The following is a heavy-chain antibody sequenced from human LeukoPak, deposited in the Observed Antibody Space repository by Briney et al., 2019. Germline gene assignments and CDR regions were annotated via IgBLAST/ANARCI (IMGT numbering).Heavy chain of an antibody. CDR3: ARDRVTMVRSRTYYYYYYMDV. CDR2: IKQDGSEK. V-gene: IGHV3-7*01. Sequence: PGGSLRLSCAASGFTFSSYWMSWVRQAPGKGLEWVANIKQDGSEKYYVDSVKGRFTISGDNAKNSLYLQMNSLRAEDTAVYYCARDRVTMVRSRTYYYYYYMDVWGKGTTVTVSS. CDR1: GFTFSSYW. D-gene: IGHD3-10*01. J-gene: IGHJ6*03.